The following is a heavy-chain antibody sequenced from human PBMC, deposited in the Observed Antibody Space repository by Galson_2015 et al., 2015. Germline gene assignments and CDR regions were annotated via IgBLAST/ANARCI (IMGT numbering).Heavy chain of an antibody. J-gene: IGHJ3*02. CDR2: IYSGGST. CDR3: ARISQLLATHDAFDI. V-gene: IGHV3-53*01. Sequence: SLRLSCAASGFTVSSNYMSWVRQAPGKGLEWVSVIYSGGSTYYADSVKDRFTISGDNSKNTLYLQMNSLRAEDTAVYYCARISQLLATHDAFDIWGQGTMVTVSS. D-gene: IGHD2-2*01. CDR1: GFTVSSNY.